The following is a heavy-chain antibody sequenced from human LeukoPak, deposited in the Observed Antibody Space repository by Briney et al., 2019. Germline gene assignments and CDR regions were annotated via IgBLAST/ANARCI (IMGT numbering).Heavy chain of an antibody. V-gene: IGHV3-23*01. CDR2: ISGRGASK. Sequence: GGSLRLSCAVSGLTFNNYAMSWVRQAPGKGLEWVSGISGRGASKYYADSVKGRFTISRDNSKNTLYLQMNSLRAEDTAVYYCARGATDVTRWFDPWGQGTRVTVSS. CDR3: ARGATDVTRWFDP. D-gene: IGHD1-1*01. CDR1: GLTFNNYA. J-gene: IGHJ5*02.